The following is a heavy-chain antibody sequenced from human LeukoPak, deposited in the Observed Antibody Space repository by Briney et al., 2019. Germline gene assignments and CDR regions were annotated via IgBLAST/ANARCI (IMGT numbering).Heavy chain of an antibody. CDR1: GGSFSSYY. Sequence: SETLSLTCAVYGGSFSSYYWSWIRQPPGKGLEWIGYIYYSGSTNYNPSLKSRVTISVDTSKNQFSLKLSSVTAADTAVYYCARARDTTGDFDYWGQGTLVTVSS. J-gene: IGHJ4*02. V-gene: IGHV4-59*01. CDR3: ARARDTTGDFDY. CDR2: IYYSGST. D-gene: IGHD7-27*01.